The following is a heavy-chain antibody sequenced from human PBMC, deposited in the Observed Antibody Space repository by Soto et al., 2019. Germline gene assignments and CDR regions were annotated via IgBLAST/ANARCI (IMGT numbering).Heavy chain of an antibody. CDR1: GFTFSSYG. CDR2: ISYDGSNK. J-gene: IGHJ6*02. Sequence: GGSLRLSCAASGFTFSSYGMHWVRQAPGKGLEWVAVISYDGSNKYYADSVKGRFTISRDNSKNTLYLQMNSLRAEDTAVYYCAKDHIVATIGVYGMDVWGQGTTVTVSS. V-gene: IGHV3-30*18. D-gene: IGHD5-12*01. CDR3: AKDHIVATIGVYGMDV.